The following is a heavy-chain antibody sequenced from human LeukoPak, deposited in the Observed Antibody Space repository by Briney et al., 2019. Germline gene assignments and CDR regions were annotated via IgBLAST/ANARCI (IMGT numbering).Heavy chain of an antibody. J-gene: IGHJ6*02. Sequence: GGSLRLSCAASGFTVVSDNYMSWVRQAPGKGLEWVSDIYSGGNTYYADSVKGRFTISRDSSNNTLYLQMNSLRAEDTAVYYCARAVEYCSGGSCYSYYYYGMDVWGQGTTVTVSS. CDR2: IYSGGNT. CDR1: GFTVVSDNY. V-gene: IGHV3-53*01. CDR3: ARAVEYCSGGSCYSYYYYGMDV. D-gene: IGHD2-15*01.